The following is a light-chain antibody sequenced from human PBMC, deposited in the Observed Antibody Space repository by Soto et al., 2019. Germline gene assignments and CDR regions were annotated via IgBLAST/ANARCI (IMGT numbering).Light chain of an antibody. CDR1: QSVSSNY. CDR3: QQYGGSPRT. J-gene: IGKJ1*01. V-gene: IGKV3-20*01. Sequence: EVVMTQSPATLSVSPGEGVTLSCRASQSVSSNYLAWYQQKPGQAPRLLIYGASSRATGIPDRFSGSGSGTEFTLTISRLEPEDFAVYYCQQYGGSPRTFGQGTKVDIK. CDR2: GAS.